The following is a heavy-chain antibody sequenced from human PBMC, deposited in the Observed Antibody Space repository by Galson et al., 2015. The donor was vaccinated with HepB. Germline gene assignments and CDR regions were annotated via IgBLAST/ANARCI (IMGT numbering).Heavy chain of an antibody. V-gene: IGHV3-30*18. CDR3: AKDHSSWYSFDY. Sequence: SLRLSCAASGFTFRHYGMHWVRQAPGKGLEWVAIVSYDGNNKYYADSVKGRFTVSRDNAKNSLYLQMNSLRAEDTALYYCAKDHSSWYSFDYWGQGTLVTVSS. CDR1: GFTFRHYG. CDR2: VSYDGNNK. D-gene: IGHD6-13*01. J-gene: IGHJ4*02.